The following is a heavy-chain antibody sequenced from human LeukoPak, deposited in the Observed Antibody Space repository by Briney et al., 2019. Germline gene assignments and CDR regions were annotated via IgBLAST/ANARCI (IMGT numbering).Heavy chain of an antibody. Sequence: ASVKVSCKTSGFTFNDYVMNWVRQAPGQGLQWMGWINTNTGDPTYAQGFRGRFFFFLDSSLTTTYLQISTLEPGDTAVYYCVRARRGTVAGLDYWGQGTLVTVSS. CDR3: VRARRGTVAGLDY. CDR1: GFTFNDYV. D-gene: IGHD6-19*01. J-gene: IGHJ4*02. CDR2: INTNTGDP. V-gene: IGHV7-4-1*01.